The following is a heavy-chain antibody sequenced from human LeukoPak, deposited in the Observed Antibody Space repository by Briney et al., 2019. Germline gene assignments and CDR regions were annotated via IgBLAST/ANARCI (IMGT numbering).Heavy chain of an antibody. CDR3: AGTVVTVLYNWFDP. CDR1: GGSISSYY. D-gene: IGHD2-2*01. V-gene: IGHV4-59*01. J-gene: IGHJ5*02. CDR2: IYYSGST. Sequence: SETLSLTCTVSGGSISSYYWSWIRQPPGKGLEWIGYIYYSGSTNYNPSLKGRVTISVDTSKNQFSLKLSSVTAADTAVYYCAGTVVTVLYNWFDPWGQGTLVTVSS.